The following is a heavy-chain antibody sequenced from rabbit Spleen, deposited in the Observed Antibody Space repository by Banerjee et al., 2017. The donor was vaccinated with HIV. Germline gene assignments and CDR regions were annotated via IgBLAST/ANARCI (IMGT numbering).Heavy chain of an antibody. D-gene: IGHD8-1*01. J-gene: IGHJ6*01. CDR2: IDTGSSGFT. Sequence: QSLEESGGDLVKPGASLTLTCTASGVSFSVSSYMCWVRQAPGKGLEWIACIDTGSSGFTYFATWAQGRFTISKTSSTTVTLQMTSLTAADTATYFCARDHGGGSINFALWGPGTLVTVS. CDR1: GVSFSVSSY. V-gene: IGHV1S40*01. CDR3: ARDHGGGSINFAL.